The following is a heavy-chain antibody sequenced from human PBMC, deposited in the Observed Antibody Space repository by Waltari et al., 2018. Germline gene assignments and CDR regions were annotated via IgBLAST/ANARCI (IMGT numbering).Heavy chain of an antibody. CDR1: GFTFGDYA. V-gene: IGHV3-49*04. CDR3: AKTRRGSYRYPFDY. Sequence: EVQLVESGGGLVQPGRSLRLSCTASGFTFGDYAMSWVRQAPGKGLEWVGFIRSKAYGGTTEYAASVKGRFTISRDNSKNTLYLQMNSLRAEDTAVYYCAKTRRGSYRYPFDYWGQGTLVTVSS. D-gene: IGHD3-16*02. CDR2: IRSKAYGGTT. J-gene: IGHJ4*02.